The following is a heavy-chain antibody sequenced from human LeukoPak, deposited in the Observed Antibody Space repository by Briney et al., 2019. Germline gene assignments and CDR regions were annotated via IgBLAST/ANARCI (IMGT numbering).Heavy chain of an antibody. Sequence: GGSLRLSCAASGFTFSSYAMSWVRQAPGKGLEWVSAISGSGGSTYYADSVKGRFTISRDNSKNTLYLQMNSLRAEDTAVYYCTTVTTYYDFWSGYWQDYWGQGTLVTVSS. J-gene: IGHJ4*02. CDR2: ISGSGGST. CDR3: TTVTTYYDFWSGYWQDY. D-gene: IGHD3-3*01. CDR1: GFTFSSYA. V-gene: IGHV3-23*01.